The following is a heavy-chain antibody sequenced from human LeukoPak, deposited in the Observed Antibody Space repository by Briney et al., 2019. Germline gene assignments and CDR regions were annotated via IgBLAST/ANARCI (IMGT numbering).Heavy chain of an antibody. D-gene: IGHD3-3*01. CDR2: ISNDGSTK. J-gene: IGHJ4*02. CDR3: AREEWPHYFDY. Sequence: PGGSLRLSCTASGFTFSDYYMSWIRQAPGKGLEWVAYISNDGSTKYYADSVKGRFTISRDNSKNTLYLQMNSLRAEDTAVYYCAREEWPHYFDYWGQGTLATVSS. V-gene: IGHV3-11*04. CDR1: GFTFSDYY.